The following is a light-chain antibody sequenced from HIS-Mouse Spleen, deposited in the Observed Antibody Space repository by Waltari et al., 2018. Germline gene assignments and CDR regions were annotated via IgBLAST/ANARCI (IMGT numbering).Light chain of an antibody. V-gene: IGLV3-10*01. CDR1: ALPKKY. J-gene: IGLJ2*01. Sequence: SYELTQPPSVSVSPGQTARITCSGDALPKKYAYWYQQKSGQAPVLVIYEDSKRASGITERVSGSSSGTMATLTISGAQVEDEADYYWYATDSSGNHRVFGGGTKLTVL. CDR2: EDS. CDR3: YATDSSGNHRV.